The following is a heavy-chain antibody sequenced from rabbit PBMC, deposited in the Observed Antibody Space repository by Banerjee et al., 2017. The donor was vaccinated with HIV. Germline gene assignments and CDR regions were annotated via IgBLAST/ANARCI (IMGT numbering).Heavy chain of an antibody. Sequence: QLKESGGGLVQPGGSLKLSCKASGFDFSSYYMSCVRQAPGKGLEWIGYIDPVFGSAYYASWVNGRFSISRENTQNTVSLQLNSLTAADTATYFCARDTGSSFSSYGMDLWGQGTLVTVS. J-gene: IGHJ3*01. V-gene: IGHV1S7*01. CDR3: ARDTGSSFSSYGMDL. CDR1: GFDFSSYY. D-gene: IGHD8-1*01. CDR2: IDPVFGSA.